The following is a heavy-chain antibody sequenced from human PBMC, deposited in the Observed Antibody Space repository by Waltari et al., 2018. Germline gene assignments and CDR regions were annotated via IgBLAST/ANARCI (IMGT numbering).Heavy chain of an antibody. CDR3: AKDAVGNTYLDQ. V-gene: IGHV3-30*02. D-gene: IGHD1-1*01. CDR2: IGFAGGDE. CDR1: GFSLSSYG. J-gene: IGHJ4*02. Sequence: QVQLLESGGGVVQPGKSLSLACAASGFSLSSYGTHWVRQAPGGGLEWVALIGFAGGDEYYADSVRGRFTSSRDNSKTILYLHMDSLRVDDTAVYYCAKDAVGNTYLDQWGQGTLVTVSS.